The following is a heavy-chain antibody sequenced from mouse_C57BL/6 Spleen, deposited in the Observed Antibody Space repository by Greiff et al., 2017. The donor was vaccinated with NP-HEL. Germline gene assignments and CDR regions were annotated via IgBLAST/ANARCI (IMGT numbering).Heavy chain of an antibody. CDR1: GFNIKNTY. CDR3: ARSSSYVGAMDY. D-gene: IGHD1-1*01. Sequence: QVQLQQSVAELVRPGASVKLSCTASGFNIKNTYMHWVKQRPEQGLEWIGRIDPRDGSTKYNEKFKGKATLTVDTSSSTAYMELHSLTSEDSAVYFCARSSSYVGAMDYWGQGTSVTVSS. V-gene: IGHV1-85*01. J-gene: IGHJ4*01. CDR2: IDPRDGST.